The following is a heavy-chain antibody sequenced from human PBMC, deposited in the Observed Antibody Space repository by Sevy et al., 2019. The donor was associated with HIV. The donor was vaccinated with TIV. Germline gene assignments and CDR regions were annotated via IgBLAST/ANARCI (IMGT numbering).Heavy chain of an antibody. Sequence: GGSLRLSCAASGFTFSSYAMSWVRHAPGKGLEWVSAISGSGGSTYYADSVKGRFTISRDNSKNTLYLQMNSLRAEDTAVYYCANDHHDYGDDEAVYWGQGTLVTVSS. CDR3: ANDHHDYGDDEAVY. J-gene: IGHJ4*02. CDR2: ISGSGGST. V-gene: IGHV3-23*01. CDR1: GFTFSSYA. D-gene: IGHD4-17*01.